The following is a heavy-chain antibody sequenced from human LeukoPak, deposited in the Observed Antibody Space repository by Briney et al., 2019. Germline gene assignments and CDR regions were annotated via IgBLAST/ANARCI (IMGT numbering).Heavy chain of an antibody. D-gene: IGHD1-14*01. CDR2: ISSSSSI. J-gene: IGHJ3*02. V-gene: IGHV3-69-1*01. CDR1: GFTFTAFT. CDR3: ARDRNFVAFDI. Sequence: GGSLRLSCAASGFTFTAFTINWVRQAPGKGLEWVSSISSSSSIYFADSLKGRFTISRDNAKNSVYLQINSLRAEDTAVYYCARDRNFVAFDIWGQGTMVTVSS.